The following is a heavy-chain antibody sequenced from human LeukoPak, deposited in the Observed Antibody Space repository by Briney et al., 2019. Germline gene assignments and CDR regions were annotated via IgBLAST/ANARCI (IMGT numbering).Heavy chain of an antibody. D-gene: IGHD3-16*01. J-gene: IGHJ4*02. CDR3: AKVTGGDMITYGGLDY. CDR2: ISWNSGSI. V-gene: IGHV3-9*01. Sequence: GGSLRLSCAASGFTFDDYAMHWVRQAPGKGLEWVSGISWNSGSIGYADSVKGRFTISRDNSKNTLYLQMNSLRAEDTAICYCAKVTGGDMITYGGLDYWGQGTLVTVSS. CDR1: GFTFDDYA.